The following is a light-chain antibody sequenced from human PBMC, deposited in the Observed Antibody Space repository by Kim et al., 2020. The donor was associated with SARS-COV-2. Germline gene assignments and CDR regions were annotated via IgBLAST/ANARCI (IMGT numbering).Light chain of an antibody. J-gene: IGKJ1*01. CDR2: GAS. V-gene: IGKV3-15*01. Sequence: VSPGERATCSCRASQSVSSNLAWYQQKTGQAPRLLIYGASTRATGIPARFSGSGSGTEFTLTISSLQSEDFAVYYCQQYNNWHQTFGQVTKVDIK. CDR1: QSVSSN. CDR3: QQYNNWHQT.